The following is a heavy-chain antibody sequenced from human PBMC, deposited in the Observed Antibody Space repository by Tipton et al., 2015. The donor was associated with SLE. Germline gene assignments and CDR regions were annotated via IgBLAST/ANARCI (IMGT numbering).Heavy chain of an antibody. CDR1: GGSLTGFF. V-gene: IGHV4-34*10. Sequence: TLSLTCAVHGGSLTGFFWSWIRQSPGEGLEWIGLVTYGGVTDYNPSLNSRVSMTLDTSTNQFSLRLSSLTAADTAVYYCARVVAVDATYYYDMDVWGQGTLVTVSS. J-gene: IGHJ6*02. D-gene: IGHD2-15*01. CDR3: ARVVAVDATYYYDMDV. CDR2: VTYGGVT.